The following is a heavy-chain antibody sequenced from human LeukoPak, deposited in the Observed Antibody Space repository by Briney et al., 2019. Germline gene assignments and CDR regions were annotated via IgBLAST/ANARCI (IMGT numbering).Heavy chain of an antibody. CDR1: GGSISSGGYS. D-gene: IGHD3-3*01. J-gene: IGHJ5*02. CDR2: ISYSGNT. V-gene: IGHV4-30-4*07. Sequence: KASETLSLTCAVSGGSISSGGYSWSWIRQPPGKGLEWIGYISYSGNTYYNPSLKSRVTISVDTFKNQFSLKLSSLTAADTAVYYCARVDHYDFWVFPWGQGTLVTVSS. CDR3: ARVDHYDFWVFP.